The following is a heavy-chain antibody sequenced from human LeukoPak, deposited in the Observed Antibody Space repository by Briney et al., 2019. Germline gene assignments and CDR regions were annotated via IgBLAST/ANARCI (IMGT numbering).Heavy chain of an antibody. CDR2: IPYDGSNK. J-gene: IGHJ4*02. V-gene: IGHV3-30*04. D-gene: IGHD1-26*01. Sequence: PGGSLRLSCAASGFTFSTYAMHWVRQAPGKGLEWVAVIPYDGSNKYYADSVKGRFTISRENSKNRLYLQMNSLRAEGTAVYYCASQRGGGSYFGGPDYWGQGTLVTVSS. CDR1: GFTFSTYA. CDR3: ASQRGGGSYFGGPDY.